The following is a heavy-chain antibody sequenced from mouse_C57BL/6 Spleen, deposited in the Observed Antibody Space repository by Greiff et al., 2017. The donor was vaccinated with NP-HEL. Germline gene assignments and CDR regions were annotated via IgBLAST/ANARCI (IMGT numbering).Heavy chain of an antibody. CDR2: IYPGSGNT. Sequence: VQLQQSGPELVKPGASVKISCKASGYSFTSYYIHWVKQRPGQGLEWIGWIYPGSGNTKYNEKFKGKATLTADTSSSTAYMQLSSLTSEDSAVYYCARGILDYFDYWGQGTTLTVSS. J-gene: IGHJ2*01. CDR1: GYSFTSYY. CDR3: ARGILDYFDY. D-gene: IGHD1-1*01. V-gene: IGHV1-66*01.